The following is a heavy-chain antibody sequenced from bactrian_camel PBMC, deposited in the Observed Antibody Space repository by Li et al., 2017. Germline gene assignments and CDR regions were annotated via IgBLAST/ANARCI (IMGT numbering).Heavy chain of an antibody. V-gene: IGHV3S1*01. Sequence: HVQLVESGGGSVQAGGSLRLSCKTGKYVVSEYCLAWFRQVPGKPREGVASINIDGETTYSDSVKGRFTVAQDADKNTLYLQMNDLRPEDTAVYYCAVATTTYSPVFGQGTQVTVS. J-gene: IGHJ4*01. CDR1: KYVVSEYC. CDR2: INIDGETT. D-gene: IGHD5*01.